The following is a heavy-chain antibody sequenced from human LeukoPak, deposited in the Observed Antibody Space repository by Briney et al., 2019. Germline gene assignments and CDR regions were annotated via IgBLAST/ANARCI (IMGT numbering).Heavy chain of an antibody. D-gene: IGHD4-17*01. Sequence: CETLSLTCTGSGGSNSRYYWSWIRQPAGKGLEWIGYIYYRGSTKYNPSLQSRVTISVDTSKNQFSLKLSSVTAEDTAVYYCARSYGDYMVFDYWGQGTLVTVSS. V-gene: IGHV4-59*01. CDR3: ARSYGDYMVFDY. CDR2: IYYRGST. CDR1: GGSNSRYY. J-gene: IGHJ4*02.